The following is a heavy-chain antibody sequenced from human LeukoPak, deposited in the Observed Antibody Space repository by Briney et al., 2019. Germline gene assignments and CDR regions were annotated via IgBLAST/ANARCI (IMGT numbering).Heavy chain of an antibody. V-gene: IGHV4-34*01. CDR1: GGSFSGYS. J-gene: IGHJ4*02. CDR3: ARGSAAGLAY. D-gene: IGHD6-13*01. Sequence: PSETLSLTCAVYGGSFSGYSWTWIRHPPGKGLEWIGEIDRSGSTNYNPSPKSRLTISVDTSKNQFSLRLSSVTAADTAVYYCARGSAAGLAYWGQGTLVTVSS. CDR2: IDRSGST.